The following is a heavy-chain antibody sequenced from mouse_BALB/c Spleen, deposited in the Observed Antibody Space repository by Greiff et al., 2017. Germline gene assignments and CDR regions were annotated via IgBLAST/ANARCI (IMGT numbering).Heavy chain of an antibody. J-gene: IGHJ3*01. V-gene: IGHV5-6-2*01. CDR2: INSNGGST. CDR1: GFTFSSYY. CDR3: ARAGGFAY. Sequence: LVESGGGLVKLGGSLKLSCAASGFTFSSYYMSWVRQTPEKRLELVAAINSNGGSTYYPDTVKGRFTISRDNAKNTLYLQMSSLKSEDTALYYCARAGGFAYWGQGTLVTVSA.